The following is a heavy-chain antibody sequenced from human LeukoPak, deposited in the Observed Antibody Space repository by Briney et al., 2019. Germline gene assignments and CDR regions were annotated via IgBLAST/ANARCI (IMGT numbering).Heavy chain of an antibody. CDR3: ARVLKVAATLYYYYYYYMDV. J-gene: IGHJ6*03. CDR2: IYSGGST. D-gene: IGHD2-15*01. CDR1: GFTVSSSY. Sequence: GGSLRLSCAASGFTVSSSYMSWVRQAPGKGLEWVSVIYSGGSTYYADSVKGRFTISRDNSKNTLYLQMNSLRAEDTAVYYCARVLKVAATLYYYYYYYMDVWGKGTTVTVSS. V-gene: IGHV3-53*01.